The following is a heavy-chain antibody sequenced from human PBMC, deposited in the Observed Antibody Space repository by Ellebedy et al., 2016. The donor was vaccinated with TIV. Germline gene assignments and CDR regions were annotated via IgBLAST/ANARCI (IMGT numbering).Heavy chain of an antibody. V-gene: IGHV4-39*07. J-gene: IGHJ5*02. Sequence: SETLSLTCTVSGGPISSSRYAWSWSWIRQPPGKGLEWIGEIDHSGSTNYNPSLKSRVTISVDTSKNQLSLKVSSVTAADTAVYYCASNQRFGVANIYWFDPWGQGTLVTVSS. CDR1: GGPISSSRYAWS. CDR2: IDHSGST. D-gene: IGHD3-3*01. CDR3: ASNQRFGVANIYWFDP.